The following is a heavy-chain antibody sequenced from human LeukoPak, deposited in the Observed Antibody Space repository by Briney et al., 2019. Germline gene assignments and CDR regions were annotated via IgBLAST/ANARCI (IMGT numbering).Heavy chain of an antibody. CDR3: ANLIAARAGGVDY. Sequence: GGSLRLSCAASGFTFSSYGMPWVRQAPGKGLEWVAVISYDGSNKYYADSVKGRFTISRDNSKNTLYLQMNSLRAEDTAVYYCANLIAARAGGVDYWGQGTLVTVSS. CDR1: GFTFSSYG. J-gene: IGHJ4*02. V-gene: IGHV3-30*18. CDR2: ISYDGSNK. D-gene: IGHD6-6*01.